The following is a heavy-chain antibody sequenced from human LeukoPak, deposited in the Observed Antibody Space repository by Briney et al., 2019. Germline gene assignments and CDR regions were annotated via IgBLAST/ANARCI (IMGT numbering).Heavy chain of an antibody. Sequence: ASVKVSCKASGYTFTGYYMHWVRQAPGQGLEWMGWINPNSGGTNYAQKFQGRVTMTRDTSISTAYMELSRLRSDDTAVYYRARVGGGMQGYDYDPDYWGQGTLVTVSS. V-gene: IGHV1-2*02. D-gene: IGHD5-12*01. J-gene: IGHJ4*02. CDR3: ARVGGGMQGYDYDPDY. CDR1: GYTFTGYY. CDR2: INPNSGGT.